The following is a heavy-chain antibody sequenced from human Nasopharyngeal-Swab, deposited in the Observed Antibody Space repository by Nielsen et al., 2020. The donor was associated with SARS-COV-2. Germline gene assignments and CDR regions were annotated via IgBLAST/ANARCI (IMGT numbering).Heavy chain of an antibody. CDR2: ISGSGGST. V-gene: IGHV3-23*01. D-gene: IGHD3-22*01. J-gene: IGHJ6*02. Sequence: WIRQPPGKGLEWVSAISGSGGSTYYADPVKGRFTISRDNSKNTLYLQMNSLRAEDTAVYYCAKVSGPLTQPDTYYYDSSGYPYYYYYGMDVWGQGTTVTVSS. CDR3: AKVSGPLTQPDTYYYDSSGYPYYYYYGMDV.